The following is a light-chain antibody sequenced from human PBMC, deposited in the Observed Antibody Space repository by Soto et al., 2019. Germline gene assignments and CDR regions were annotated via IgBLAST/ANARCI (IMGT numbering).Light chain of an antibody. V-gene: IGKV2-24*01. CDR1: QSLVHNDGNTY. Sequence: DIVMTQTPLSSPVTLGQAASISCRSSQSLVHNDGNTYLSWFQQRPGQPPRLLIYKVSDRFSEIADRFSGSGAGTDFTLTISRVEAEDVGVYYCMQATQSSWTFGQGTKVDIK. CDR3: MQATQSSWT. J-gene: IGKJ1*01. CDR2: KVS.